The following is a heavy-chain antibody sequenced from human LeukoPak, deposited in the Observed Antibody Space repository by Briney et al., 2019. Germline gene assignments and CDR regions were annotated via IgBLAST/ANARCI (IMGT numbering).Heavy chain of an antibody. CDR2: IYYSGST. CDR1: GGSISSSSYY. J-gene: IGHJ5*02. V-gene: IGHV4-39*01. Sequence: NPSEILSLTCTVSGGSISSSSYYWGWIRQPPGKGLEWIGSIYYSGSTYYNPSLKSRVTISVDTSKNQFSLKLSSVTAADTAVYYCASDRWLGELWVDPWGQGTLVTVSS. CDR3: ASDRWLGELWVDP. D-gene: IGHD3-16*01.